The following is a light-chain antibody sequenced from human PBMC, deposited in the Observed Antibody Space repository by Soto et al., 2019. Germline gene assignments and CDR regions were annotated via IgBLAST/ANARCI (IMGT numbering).Light chain of an antibody. V-gene: IGLV1-40*01. Sequence: QSVLTQPASVSGAPGQRVTISCTGTSSNIGANYEVHWYQQFPGTAPKLLIYNGSERPSGVPDRFSGSRSGTSASLAITGLQTDDEADYYCQSYDTSLRGVVFGGGTKLTVL. J-gene: IGLJ2*01. CDR1: SSNIGANYE. CDR2: NGS. CDR3: QSYDTSLRGVV.